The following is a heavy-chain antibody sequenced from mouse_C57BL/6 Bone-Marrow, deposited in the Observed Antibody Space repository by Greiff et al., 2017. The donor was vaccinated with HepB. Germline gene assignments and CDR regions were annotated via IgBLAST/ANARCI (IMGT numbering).Heavy chain of an antibody. Sequence: VQLQQSGPELVKPGASVKISCKASGYTFTDYYMNWVKQSHGKSLEWIGDINPNNGGTSYNQKFKGKATLTVDKSSSTAYMELRSLTSEDSAVYYCASSPYYGSYYFDYWGQGTTLTVSS. J-gene: IGHJ2*01. CDR3: ASSPYYGSYYFDY. D-gene: IGHD1-1*01. CDR1: GYTFTDYY. CDR2: INPNNGGT. V-gene: IGHV1-26*01.